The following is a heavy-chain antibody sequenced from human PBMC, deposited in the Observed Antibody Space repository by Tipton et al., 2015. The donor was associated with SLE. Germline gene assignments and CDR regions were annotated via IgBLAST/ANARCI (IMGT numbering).Heavy chain of an antibody. Sequence: TLSLTCAVSGGSISSSNWWSWVRQPPGKGLEWIGSIYYSGSTYYNPSLKSRVTISVDTSKNQFSLKLSSVTAADTAVYYCARLIWFGELGAFDIWGQGTMVTVSS. CDR2: IYYSGST. V-gene: IGHV4-4*02. CDR1: GGSISSSNW. CDR3: ARLIWFGELGAFDI. J-gene: IGHJ3*02. D-gene: IGHD3-10*01.